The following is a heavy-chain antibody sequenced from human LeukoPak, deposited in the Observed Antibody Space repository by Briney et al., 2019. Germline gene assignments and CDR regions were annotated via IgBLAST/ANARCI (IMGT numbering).Heavy chain of an antibody. CDR3: AKDSDYRGYEPLAHGMDV. J-gene: IGHJ6*02. CDR2: MNPNSGNT. V-gene: IGHV1-8*01. Sequence: ASVKVSCKASGYTFTSYDINWVRQATGQGLEWMGWMNPNSGNTGYAQKFQGRVTMTRNTSISTAYMELSSLRSEDTALYYCAKDSDYRGYEPLAHGMDVWGQGTTVTVSS. CDR1: GYTFTSYD. D-gene: IGHD5-12*01.